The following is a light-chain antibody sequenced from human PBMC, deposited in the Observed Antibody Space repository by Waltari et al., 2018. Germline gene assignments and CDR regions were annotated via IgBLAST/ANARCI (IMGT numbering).Light chain of an antibody. CDR2: DAS. CDR3: QQYSDWPHT. V-gene: IGKV3-15*01. Sequence: ENVLTQSPATLSVSPGERVTLSCRASQSVNNKLAWYQQKPGQAPRLLIYDASTRATGIPTSFSGSGSGTEFTITISSLQSEDFAVYYCQQYSDWPHTFGGGTKVEIK. CDR1: QSVNNK. J-gene: IGKJ4*01.